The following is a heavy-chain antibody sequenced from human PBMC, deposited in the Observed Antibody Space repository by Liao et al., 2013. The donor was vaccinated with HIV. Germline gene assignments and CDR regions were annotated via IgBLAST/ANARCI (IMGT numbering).Heavy chain of an antibody. CDR1: GGSLSRYY. J-gene: IGHJ5*02. D-gene: IGHD3-3*01. V-gene: IGHV4-4*07. Sequence: QVQLQESGPGLVKPSETLSLTCTVSGGSLSRYYWSWIRQPAGKGLEWIGRVYASGRTNYNPSLESRVTMSVDTSKNQFSLKMRSVTAADTAVYYCARTDQYYDFWNGYENWFDPWGQGTLVTVSS. CDR2: VYASGRT. CDR3: ARTDQYYDFWNGYENWFDP.